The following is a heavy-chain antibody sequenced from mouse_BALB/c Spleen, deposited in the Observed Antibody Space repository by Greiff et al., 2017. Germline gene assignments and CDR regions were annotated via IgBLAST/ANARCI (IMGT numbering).Heavy chain of an antibody. D-gene: IGHD2-14*01. J-gene: IGHJ2*01. CDR1: GFTFSSFG. Sequence: EVQLVESGGGLVQPGGSRKLSCAASGFTFSSFGMHWVRQAPEKGLEWVAYISSGSSTIYYADTVKGRFTISRDNPKNTLFLQMTSLRSEDTAMYYCARSEVRRGGVDYWGQGTTLTVSS. CDR2: ISSGSSTI. CDR3: ARSEVRRGGVDY. V-gene: IGHV5-17*02.